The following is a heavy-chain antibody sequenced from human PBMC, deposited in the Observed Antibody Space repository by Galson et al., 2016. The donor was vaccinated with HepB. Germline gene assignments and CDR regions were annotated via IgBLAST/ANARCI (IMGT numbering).Heavy chain of an antibody. V-gene: IGHV3-23*01. CDR3: AKRTSHDYGALLDY. D-gene: IGHD4-17*01. J-gene: IGHJ4*02. CDR1: GFTFSRSC. Sequence: SLRLSCAASGFTFSRSCMHWVRQAPGKGLEWVSTMTDSGGSTYYADSVKGRFAISRDNSKNTLFLQMNSLRVEDTAMYYCAKRTSHDYGALLDYWGQGTLVTVSS. CDR2: MTDSGGST.